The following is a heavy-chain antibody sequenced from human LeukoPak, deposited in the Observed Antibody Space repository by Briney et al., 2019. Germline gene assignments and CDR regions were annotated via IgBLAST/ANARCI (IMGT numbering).Heavy chain of an antibody. D-gene: IGHD3-9*01. CDR3: ATLGDILTGYFDY. CDR1: GYSISNAYY. Sequence: SETLSLTCTVSGYSISNAYYWGWIRQPPGKGLEWIGSVHHSGSTYYNPSLKSRLTISVDASKNQFSLKLSSVTAADTAVYYCATLGDILTGYFDYWGQGTLVTVSS. CDR2: VHHSGST. V-gene: IGHV4-38-2*02. J-gene: IGHJ4*02.